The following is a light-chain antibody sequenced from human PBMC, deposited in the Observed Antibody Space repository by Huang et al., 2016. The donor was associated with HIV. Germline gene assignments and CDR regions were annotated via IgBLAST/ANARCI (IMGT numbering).Light chain of an antibody. Sequence: DIVLTQSPLSLPVTPGEPASISCRSGQVPLHNIGYNYLDCYLQKPGQSPQLLIYLVSNRSSGVTDRFSGSGSGTNFTLKISRVEAEDVGVYYCMQALQTPITFGQGTRLEIK. V-gene: IGKV2-28*01. CDR3: MQALQTPIT. CDR1: QVPLHNIGYNY. J-gene: IGKJ5*01. CDR2: LVS.